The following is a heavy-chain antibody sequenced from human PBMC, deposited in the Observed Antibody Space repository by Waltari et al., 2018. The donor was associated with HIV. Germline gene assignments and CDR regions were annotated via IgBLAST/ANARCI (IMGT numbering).Heavy chain of an antibody. CDR3: AREFYYDSTGYNSGFDY. CDR2: ISYDGSDK. V-gene: IGHV3-30*01. Sequence: QVHLVESGGGVVQPGRSLRLSCAASGFTFSTYVTHWVRQAPGKGLEWVADISYDGSDKYHAGSVKGRFTISRDNSRNTLYLQMNSLRPEDTAVYFCAREFYYDSTGYNSGFDYWGQGTLVTVSS. CDR1: GFTFSTYV. J-gene: IGHJ4*02. D-gene: IGHD3-22*01.